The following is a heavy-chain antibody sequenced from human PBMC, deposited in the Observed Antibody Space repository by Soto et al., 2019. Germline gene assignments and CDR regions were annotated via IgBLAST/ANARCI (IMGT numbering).Heavy chain of an antibody. V-gene: IGHV1-69*12. J-gene: IGHJ6*02. CDR2: IIPIFATA. D-gene: IGHD3-10*01. Sequence: QVQLVQSGAEVKKPGSSVKVSCKASGGTFSSYAISWVRQAPGQGLEWMGGIIPIFATADYAQKFQGRVTITADESTSTAYMELGSLRSEDTAVYYCASCYGGSGRSLRVGYNYYGMDVWGQGTTVTVS. CDR1: GGTFSSYA. CDR3: ASCYGGSGRSLRVGYNYYGMDV.